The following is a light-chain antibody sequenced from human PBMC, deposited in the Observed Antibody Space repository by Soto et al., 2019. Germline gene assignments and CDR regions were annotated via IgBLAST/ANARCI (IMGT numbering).Light chain of an antibody. CDR3: SSYTGSGTDV. V-gene: IGLV2-14*01. Sequence: QSALTQPDSVSGSPGQSITISCTGTSSDVGGYNYVSWYQQYPGKAPKLMIFDVNNRPSGVSDRFSGSKSGDTASLTISGLQPEDEADYYCSSYTGSGTDVFGTGTKLTVL. J-gene: IGLJ1*01. CDR1: SSDVGGYNY. CDR2: DVN.